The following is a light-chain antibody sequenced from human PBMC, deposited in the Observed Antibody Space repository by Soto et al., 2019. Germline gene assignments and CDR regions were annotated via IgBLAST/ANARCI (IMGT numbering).Light chain of an antibody. CDR2: DVY. J-gene: IGKJ4*01. Sequence: EIVMTQSPATLSVSPGEGVTLSCRASQSIIDNLAWYQQKPGQTPRLLIYDVYSRASGIPARFSGSSSGTDYTLTISSLQSEDSAVYYGQRYFDWPLTFGGGTNVEI. CDR3: QRYFDWPLT. V-gene: IGKV3-15*01. CDR1: QSIIDN.